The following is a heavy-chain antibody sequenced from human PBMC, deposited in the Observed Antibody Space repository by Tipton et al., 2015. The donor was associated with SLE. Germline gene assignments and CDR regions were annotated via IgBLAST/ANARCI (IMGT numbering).Heavy chain of an antibody. Sequence: TLSLTCAVYGGSFSGYYWSWIRQPPGKGLEWIGEINHSRSTTYNPSPKSRVTISVDTSKNQFSLKLSSVTAADTAVYYCARHGVDILTGYFRWFDPWGQGTLVTVSS. V-gene: IGHV4-34*01. J-gene: IGHJ5*02. CDR1: GGSFSGYY. CDR3: ARHGVDILTGYFRWFDP. CDR2: INHSRST. D-gene: IGHD3-9*01.